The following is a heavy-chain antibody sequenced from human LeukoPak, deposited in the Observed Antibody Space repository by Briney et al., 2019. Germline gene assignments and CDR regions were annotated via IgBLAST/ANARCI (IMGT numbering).Heavy chain of an antibody. CDR3: AMAFNANDYGARGAFDI. CDR1: GYTFTGYF. CDR2: INPNSGDT. J-gene: IGHJ3*02. V-gene: IGHV1-2*02. Sequence: ASVKVSCKASGYTFTGYFMHWVRQAPGQGLEWMGWINPNSGDTDYAQKFQGRVTMTRDRSINTGYMDMSRLKSDDTAVYYCAMAFNANDYGARGAFDIWGQGTMVTVSS. D-gene: IGHD4-17*01.